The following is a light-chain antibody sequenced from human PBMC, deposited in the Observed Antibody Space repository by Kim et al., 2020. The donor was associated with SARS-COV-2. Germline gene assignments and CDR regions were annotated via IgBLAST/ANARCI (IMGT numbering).Light chain of an antibody. Sequence: QSITISCTGTSSDVGSYNLGSWYQQHPGKAPKLMIYEVSKRPSGVSNRFSGSKSGNTASLTISGLQAEDEADYYCCSYAGSSTSVVFGGGTQLTVL. CDR3: CSYAGSSTSVV. CDR1: SSDVGSYNL. V-gene: IGLV2-23*02. CDR2: EVS. J-gene: IGLJ2*01.